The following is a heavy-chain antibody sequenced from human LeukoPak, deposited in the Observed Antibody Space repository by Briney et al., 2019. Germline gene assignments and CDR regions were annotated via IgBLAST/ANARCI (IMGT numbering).Heavy chain of an antibody. CDR2: IIPILGIA. CDR3: ARDREPYSSSWYGNDAFDT. D-gene: IGHD6-13*01. CDR1: GGTFSSYA. J-gene: IGHJ3*02. V-gene: IGHV1-69*04. Sequence: GSSVKVSCKASGGTFSSYAISWVRQAPGQGLEWMGRIIPILGIANYAQKFQGRVTITADKSTSTAYMELSSLRSEDTAVYYCARDREPYSSSWYGNDAFDTWGQGTMVTVSS.